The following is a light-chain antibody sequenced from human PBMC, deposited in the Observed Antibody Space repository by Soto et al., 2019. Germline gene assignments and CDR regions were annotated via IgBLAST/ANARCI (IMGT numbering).Light chain of an antibody. J-gene: IGKJ1*01. CDR1: QSISTY. CDR3: QQYDTYST. Sequence: DIQMTQSPSTLSASVGDRVTITCRASQSISTYLNWYQQKPGKAPNLLIWDASTLQSGVPSRFSGSGSGTEFTLTISSLQPDDFATYYCQQYDTYSTFGQGTKVDI. V-gene: IGKV1-5*01. CDR2: DAS.